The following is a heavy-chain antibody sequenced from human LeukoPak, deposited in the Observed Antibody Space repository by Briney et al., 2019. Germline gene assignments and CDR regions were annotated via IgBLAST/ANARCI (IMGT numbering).Heavy chain of an antibody. V-gene: IGHV3-48*03. CDR1: GFTFSSYE. Sequence: PGGSLRLSCAASGFTFSSYEMNWVRQAPGKGLEWVSYISSGDSPMYYADSVKGRFTIPRDNAKNSLFLQMNSLRVEDTAIYYCARERGGEDAFDIWGQGTLVTVSS. D-gene: IGHD7-27*01. CDR2: ISSGDSPM. CDR3: ARERGGEDAFDI. J-gene: IGHJ3*02.